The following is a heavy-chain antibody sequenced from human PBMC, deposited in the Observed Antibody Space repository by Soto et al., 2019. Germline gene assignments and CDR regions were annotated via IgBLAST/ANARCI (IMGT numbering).Heavy chain of an antibody. CDR3: ARGIAAAGIIFPWWFDP. Sequence: SETLSLTCTVSGGSISSYYWSWIRQPPGKGLEWIGYIYYSGSTNYNPSLKSRVTIPVDTSKNQFSLKLSSVTAADTAVYYCARGIAAAGIIFPWWFDPWGQGTLVTVSS. D-gene: IGHD6-13*01. J-gene: IGHJ5*02. V-gene: IGHV4-59*01. CDR2: IYYSGST. CDR1: GGSISSYY.